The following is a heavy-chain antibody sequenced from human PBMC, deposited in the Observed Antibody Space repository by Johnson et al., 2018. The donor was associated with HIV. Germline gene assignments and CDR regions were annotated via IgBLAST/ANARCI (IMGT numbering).Heavy chain of an antibody. V-gene: IGHV3-30*18. CDR3: AKERRAPRAFDI. J-gene: IGHJ3*02. Sequence: QVQLVESGGGVVQPGRSLRLSCAASGFSFRSYAMHWVRQSPGKGLEWVAVISFDGGASYYADSVTGRFTISRDNSKSTFFLQMNSLTPEDTGVYDCAKERRAPRAFDIWGQGTMVTVSS. CDR2: ISFDGGAS. CDR1: GFSFRSYA.